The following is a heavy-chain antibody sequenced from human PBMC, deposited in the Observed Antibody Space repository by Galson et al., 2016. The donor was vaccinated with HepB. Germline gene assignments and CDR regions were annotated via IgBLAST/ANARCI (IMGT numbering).Heavy chain of an antibody. CDR3: ARGGVGRTTNFDF. J-gene: IGHJ4*02. CDR2: IDPTGDT. V-gene: IGHV3-13*01. CDR1: GFTFSSHG. D-gene: IGHD1-7*01. Sequence: SLRLSCAVSGFTFSSHGMHWVRQVTGKGLEWVSSIDPTGDTFYPVSVKGRFTVSRENANNSLSLQMNSLRAGDTAVYYCARGGVGRTTNFDFWGQGTLVTVSS.